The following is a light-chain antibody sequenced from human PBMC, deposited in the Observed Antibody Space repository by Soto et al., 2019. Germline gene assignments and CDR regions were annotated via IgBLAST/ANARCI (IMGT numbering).Light chain of an antibody. CDR3: QQYNTYPLT. V-gene: IGKV1-5*01. CDR1: QSISRW. CDR2: DAS. Sequence: DIQMTQSPSTLSASVGDRVTITCRASQSISRWLVWYQQKLGKAPKLLIYDASSLQSGVPSRFSGSGSGTEFTLTISSLQPDDFATYYCQQYNTYPLTFGHGTKVEIK. J-gene: IGKJ1*01.